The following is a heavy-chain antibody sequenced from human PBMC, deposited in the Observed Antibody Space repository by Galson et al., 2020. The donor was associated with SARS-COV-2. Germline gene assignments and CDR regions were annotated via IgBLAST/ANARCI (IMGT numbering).Heavy chain of an antibody. V-gene: IGHV1-2*04. CDR3: ARDNDHDAFDI. Sequence: ASVKVSCKASGYTFNGYYIHWVRQAPGQGLEWMGWINPTSGGTTYAENFQDWVTMTRDTSISTAYMELSRLRSDDTAVYYCARDNDHDAFDIWGQGTMVTVSS. CDR1: GYTFNGYY. D-gene: IGHD1-1*01. CDR2: INPTSGGT. J-gene: IGHJ3*02.